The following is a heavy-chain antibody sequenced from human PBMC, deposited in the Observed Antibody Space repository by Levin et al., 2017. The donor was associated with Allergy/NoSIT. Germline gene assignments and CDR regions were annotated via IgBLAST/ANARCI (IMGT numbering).Heavy chain of an antibody. CDR1: GFTFSSYA. Sequence: GGSLRLSCAASGFTFSSYAMHWVRQAPGKGLEWVAVISYDGSNKYYADSVKGRFTISRDNSKNTLYLQMNSLRAEDTAVYYCASGGDQGPYYDYGMDVWGQGTTVTVSS. CDR3: ASGGDQGPYYDYGMDV. V-gene: IGHV3-30*04. J-gene: IGHJ6*02. D-gene: IGHD2-21*02. CDR2: ISYDGSNK.